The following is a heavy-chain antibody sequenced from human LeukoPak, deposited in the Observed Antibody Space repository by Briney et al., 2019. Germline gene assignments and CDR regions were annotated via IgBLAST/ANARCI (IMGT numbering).Heavy chain of an antibody. D-gene: IGHD3-3*01. J-gene: IGHJ4*02. CDR3: ARGDPIYDFWSGGDY. CDR1: GFTLSSYA. V-gene: IGHV3-23*01. CDR2: ISVSGNT. Sequence: GGSLRLSCAASGFTLSSYAMSWVRQGPGKGLEWVSAISVSGNTYHADSVKGRFTISRDSSKNTLYLQMNSLRAEDTAVYYCARGDPIYDFWSGGDYWGQGSLVTVSS.